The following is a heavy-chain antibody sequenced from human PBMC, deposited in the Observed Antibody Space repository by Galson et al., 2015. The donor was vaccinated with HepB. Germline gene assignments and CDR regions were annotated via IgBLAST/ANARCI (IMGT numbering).Heavy chain of an antibody. D-gene: IGHD6-19*01. CDR1: GYSFTSYW. Sequence: QSGAEVKKPGESLRISCKGSGYSFTSYWISWVRQMPGKGLEWLGRIDPSDSYTNYSPSFQGHVTISADKSISTAYLQWSSLKASDTSMYYVARHDDLSIAVAGTHYYYGIDVWGQGTTVTVSS. CDR3: ARHDDLSIAVAGTHYYYGIDV. J-gene: IGHJ6*02. CDR2: IDPSDSYT. V-gene: IGHV5-10-1*01.